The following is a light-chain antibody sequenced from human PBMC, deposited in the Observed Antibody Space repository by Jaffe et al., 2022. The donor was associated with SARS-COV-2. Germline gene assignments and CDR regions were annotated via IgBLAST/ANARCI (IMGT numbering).Light chain of an antibody. Sequence: QSALTQPASVSGSPGQSITISCTGTSSDVGSYNLVSWYQQHPGKAPKLMIYEGSKRPSGVSNRFSGSKSGNTASLTISGLQAEDEADYHCCSFAGNSTIFGGGTKLTVL. CDR3: CSFAGNSTI. V-gene: IGLV2-23*01. CDR2: EGS. J-gene: IGLJ2*01. CDR1: SSDVGSYNL.